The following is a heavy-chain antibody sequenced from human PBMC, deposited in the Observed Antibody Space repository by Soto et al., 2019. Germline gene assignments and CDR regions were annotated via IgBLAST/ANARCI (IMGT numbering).Heavy chain of an antibody. CDR2: IYRTGST. J-gene: IGHJ4*02. Sequence: SETLSLTCAVSGGSFTSNNSWTWVRQPPGQGLEWIGEIYRTGSTNYNPSLKSRVTISLDKSENQFSLKVTSLTAADTAVYYCASRDPGTSVDYWGQGTLVTVSS. D-gene: IGHD1-7*01. CDR1: GGSFTSNNS. CDR3: ASRDPGTSVDY. V-gene: IGHV4-4*02.